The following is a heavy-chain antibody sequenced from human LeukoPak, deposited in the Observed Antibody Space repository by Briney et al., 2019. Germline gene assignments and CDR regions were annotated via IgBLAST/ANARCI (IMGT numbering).Heavy chain of an antibody. V-gene: IGHV1-18*01. Sequence: ASVKVSCKASGYTLTSYGISWVRQAPGQGLEWMGWISAYNGNTNYALKFQVRVTMTTDTSTSTAYMELRSLRSDDTAVYYCARGHSSGYYYVTLIFDYWGQGTLVTVSS. D-gene: IGHD3-22*01. CDR3: ARGHSSGYYYVTLIFDY. CDR1: GYTLTSYG. CDR2: ISAYNGNT. J-gene: IGHJ4*02.